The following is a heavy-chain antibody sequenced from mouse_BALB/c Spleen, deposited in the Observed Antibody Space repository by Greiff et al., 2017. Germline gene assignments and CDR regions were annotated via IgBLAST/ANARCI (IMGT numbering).Heavy chain of an antibody. CDR1: GDSITSGY. V-gene: IGHV3-8*02. Sequence: EVKLVESGPSLVKPSQTLSLTCSVTGDSITSGYWNWIRKFPGNKLEYMGYISYSGSTYYNPSLKSRISITRDTSKNQYYLQLNSVTTEDTATYYCARCYYGSSYDLFAYWGQGTLVTVSA. J-gene: IGHJ3*01. D-gene: IGHD1-1*01. CDR3: ARCYYGSSYDLFAY. CDR2: ISYSGST.